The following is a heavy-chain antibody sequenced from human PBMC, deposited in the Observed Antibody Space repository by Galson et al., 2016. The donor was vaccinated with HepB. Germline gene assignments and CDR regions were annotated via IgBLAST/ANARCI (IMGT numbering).Heavy chain of an antibody. J-gene: IGHJ4*02. CDR3: GRGGAVTSYSRLDN. D-gene: IGHD3-16*01. CDR1: GYTFTSSA. Sequence: SVKVSCKASGYTFTSSAIHWVRQAPGQRLEWMGWINAGNDNTKYSQKFQGRVTFTRDTSASTAYMELSSLRPEDTAVYYCGRGGAVTSYSRLDNWGQGTLVTVSS. V-gene: IGHV1-3*01. CDR2: INAGNDNT.